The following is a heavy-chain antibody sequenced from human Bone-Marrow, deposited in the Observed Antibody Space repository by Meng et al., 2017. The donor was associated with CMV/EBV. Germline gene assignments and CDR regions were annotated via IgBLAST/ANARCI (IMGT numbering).Heavy chain of an antibody. Sequence: GGSLRLSCAASGFTFSSYWMSWVRQAPGKGLKWVANIKQDGSEKYYVDSVKGRFTISRDNAKNSLYLQMNSLRAEDTVVYYCARENYDFWSGYPDYWGQGTLVTVSS. V-gene: IGHV3-7*01. D-gene: IGHD3-3*01. CDR3: ARENYDFWSGYPDY. CDR1: GFTFSSYW. J-gene: IGHJ4*02. CDR2: IKQDGSEK.